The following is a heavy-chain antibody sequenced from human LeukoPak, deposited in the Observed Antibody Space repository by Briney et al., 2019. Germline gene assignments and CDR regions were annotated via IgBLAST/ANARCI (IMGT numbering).Heavy chain of an antibody. D-gene: IGHD2-8*01. CDR1: GYTLTELS. CDR3: ATDRSLIGHHHYDY. V-gene: IGHV1-24*01. J-gene: IGHJ4*02. CDR2: FHPEEGET. Sequence: ASVTLSCKVSGYTLTELSMHWVRHAPGKGLEWMGGFHPEEGETIYAQTFQGRVTMTEDTSTDTAYMELSSLRSEDTAVYYCATDRSLIGHHHYDYWGQGTLVTVSS.